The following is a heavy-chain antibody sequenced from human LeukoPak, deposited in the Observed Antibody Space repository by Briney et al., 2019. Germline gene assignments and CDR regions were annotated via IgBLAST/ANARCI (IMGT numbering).Heavy chain of an antibody. V-gene: IGHV3-23*01. D-gene: IGHD4-17*01. CDR1: GFTFSSYA. CDR3: AKDQDYGAYFQH. Sequence: GGSLRLSCAASGFTFSSYAMSWVRPAPGGGLEWVSAISGSGGSTYYADSVKGRFTISRDNSKNTLYLQMNSLRAEDTAVYYCAKDQDYGAYFQHWGQGTLVTVSS. CDR2: ISGSGGST. J-gene: IGHJ1*01.